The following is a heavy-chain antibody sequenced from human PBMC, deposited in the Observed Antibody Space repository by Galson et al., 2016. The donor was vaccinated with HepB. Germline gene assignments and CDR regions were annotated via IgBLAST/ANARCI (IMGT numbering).Heavy chain of an antibody. Sequence: SLRLSCAVSGIIFSRHPMSWVRQAPGKGLEWVVDINESGSSRNYADSVKGRFTISRDNLKNTLYLEMNSLRAEDTAVYYCARELDHSFYFDYWGQGTLLTVSS. CDR3: ARELDHSFYFDY. V-gene: IGHV3-23*01. D-gene: IGHD1-14*01. J-gene: IGHJ4*02. CDR2: INESGSSR. CDR1: GIIFSRHP.